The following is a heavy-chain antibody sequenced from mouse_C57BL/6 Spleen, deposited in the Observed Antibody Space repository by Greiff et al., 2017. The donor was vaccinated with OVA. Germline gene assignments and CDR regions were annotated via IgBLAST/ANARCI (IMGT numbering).Heavy chain of an antibody. D-gene: IGHD2-2*01. CDR2: IDPSDSET. J-gene: IGHJ3*01. V-gene: IGHV1-52*01. CDR1: GYTFTSYW. CDR3: ARSGGYDAWFAY. Sequence: VKQSCKASGYTFTSYWMHWVKQRPIQGLEWIGNIDPSDSETHYNQKFKDKATLTVDKSSSTAYMQLSSLTSEDSAVYYCARSGGYDAWFAYWGQGTLVTVSA.